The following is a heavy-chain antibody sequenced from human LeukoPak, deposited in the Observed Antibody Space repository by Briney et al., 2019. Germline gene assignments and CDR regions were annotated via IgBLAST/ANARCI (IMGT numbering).Heavy chain of an antibody. Sequence: SETLSLTCTVSGGSISSNRHYWGWIRQPPGKGLEWIGNIYYGGSTYYNPSLKSRVTISVDTSKNQFSLKLSSVTAADTAVYYCTRLLKYSGSYYCDYWGQGTLVTVSS. V-gene: IGHV4-39*01. CDR2: IYYGGST. CDR3: TRLLKYSGSYYCDY. CDR1: GGSISSNRHY. D-gene: IGHD1-26*01. J-gene: IGHJ4*02.